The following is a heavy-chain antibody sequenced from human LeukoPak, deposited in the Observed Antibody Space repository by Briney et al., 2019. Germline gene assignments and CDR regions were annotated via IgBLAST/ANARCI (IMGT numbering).Heavy chain of an antibody. CDR2: ISSSGGTT. D-gene: IGHD1-1*01. CDR1: GFTFSTYA. CDR3: AKDRNAWPTTFDS. V-gene: IGHV3-23*01. J-gene: IGHJ4*02. Sequence: QPGGSLRLSCAASGFTFSTYAVNWVRQAPGKGLEWVSAISSSGGTTYYADSVKGRFSISRDNSKNTLYLRMNSLRAEDTAIYYCAKDRNAWPTTFDSGGQGTLVTVSA.